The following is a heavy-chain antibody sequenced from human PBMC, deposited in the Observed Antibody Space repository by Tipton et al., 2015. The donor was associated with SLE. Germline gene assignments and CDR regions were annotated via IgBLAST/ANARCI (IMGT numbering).Heavy chain of an antibody. CDR2: IIPILGIA. V-gene: IGHV1-69*01. D-gene: IGHD1/OR15-1a*01. J-gene: IGHJ4*02. CDR3: ARDDSWSNDY. Sequence: QVQLVQSGAEVKKPGSSVKVSCKASGNTFSNNAINWVRQAPGQGLEWMEGIIPILGIANYAQKFQGRVTITTDESPSTAYMELRSLRSDGTAVYYCARDDSWSNDYWGQGTLVTVSS. CDR1: GNTFSNNA.